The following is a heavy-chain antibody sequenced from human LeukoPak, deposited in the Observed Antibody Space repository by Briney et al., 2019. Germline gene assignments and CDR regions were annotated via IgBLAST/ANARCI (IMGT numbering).Heavy chain of an antibody. D-gene: IGHD6-13*01. CDR1: GYTFTGYY. V-gene: IGHV1-2*02. Sequence: ASVKVSCKASGYTFTGYYMHWVRQAPGQGLEWMGWINPNSGGTNYAQKFQGRVTMTRDTSISTAYMELSRLRSDDTAVYYCARDAIAAAGTQLPYYYYYMDVWGKGTAVTISS. CDR3: ARDAIAAAGTQLPYYYYYMDV. CDR2: INPNSGGT. J-gene: IGHJ6*03.